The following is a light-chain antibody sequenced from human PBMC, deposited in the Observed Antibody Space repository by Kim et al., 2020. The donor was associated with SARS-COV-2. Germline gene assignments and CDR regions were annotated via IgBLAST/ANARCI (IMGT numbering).Light chain of an antibody. CDR3: NSRDRSGVV. V-gene: IGLV3-19*01. CDR1: SLINYY. J-gene: IGLJ2*01. CDR2: GKN. Sequence: SSELTQDPAVSVALGQTVKITCRGDSLINYYASWYQQKPGQAPILVFYGKNNRPSGLPHRFSGSSSIDTATLTITGTQAADEAVYYCNSRDRSGVVFGG.